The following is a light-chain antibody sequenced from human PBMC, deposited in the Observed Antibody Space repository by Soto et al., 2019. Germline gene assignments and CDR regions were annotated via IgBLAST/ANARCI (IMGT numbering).Light chain of an antibody. CDR1: QSVSSY. V-gene: IGKV3-11*01. Sequence: EIVLTQSPATLSLSPGERATLSCRASQSVSSYLAWYQQKPGQAHRLLIYDASNRATGIPARFSGSGSGTDFTLTISSLEPEDFAVYYCQQRSNWPPLTFGPGTKVEIK. CDR3: QQRSNWPPLT. CDR2: DAS. J-gene: IGKJ3*01.